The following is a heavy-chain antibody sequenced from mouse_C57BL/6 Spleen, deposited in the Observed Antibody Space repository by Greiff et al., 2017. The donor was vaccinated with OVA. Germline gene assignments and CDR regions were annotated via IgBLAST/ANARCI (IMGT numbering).Heavy chain of an antibody. CDR3: ASSIEDYFDY. Sequence: EVMLVESGGGLVQPGGSLSLSCAASGFTFTDYYMSWVRQPPGKALEWLGFLRNKANGYTTEYSASVKGRFTISRDNSQSILYLQMNALRAEDSATYYCASSIEDYFDYWGQGTTLTVSS. J-gene: IGHJ2*01. CDR1: GFTFTDYY. V-gene: IGHV7-3*01. CDR2: LRNKANGYTT.